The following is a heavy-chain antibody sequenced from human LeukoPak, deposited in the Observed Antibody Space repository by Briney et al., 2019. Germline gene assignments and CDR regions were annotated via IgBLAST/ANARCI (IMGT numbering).Heavy chain of an antibody. D-gene: IGHD4/OR15-4a*01. CDR2: TYYRSKWYN. CDR1: GDSVSSNSAA. V-gene: IGHV6-1*01. Sequence: SQTLSLTCAISGDSVSSNSAAWTWIRQSPSRGLEWLGRTYYRSKWYNDYAVSVKSRITINPDTSKNQFSLQLNSVTPEDTALYYCVRGAYWAFDLWGRGTLVTVSS. J-gene: IGHJ2*01. CDR3: VRGAYWAFDL.